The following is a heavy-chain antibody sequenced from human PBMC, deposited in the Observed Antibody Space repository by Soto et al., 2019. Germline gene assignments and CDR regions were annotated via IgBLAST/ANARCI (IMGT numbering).Heavy chain of an antibody. Sequence: EVQLVESGGGLVQPGGSLRLSCAASGFTFSSYSMNWVRQAPGKGLEWVSYISSSSSTIYYADSVKGRFTISRDNAKNSLQQKISRLRADNTADYYCTKQKDDWSSYYYPSYYYYYMDVWGKGTTVTVSS. CDR3: TKQKDDWSSYYYPSYYYYYMDV. CDR1: GFTFSSYS. J-gene: IGHJ6*03. CDR2: ISSSSSTI. D-gene: IGHD3-3*01. V-gene: IGHV3-48*01.